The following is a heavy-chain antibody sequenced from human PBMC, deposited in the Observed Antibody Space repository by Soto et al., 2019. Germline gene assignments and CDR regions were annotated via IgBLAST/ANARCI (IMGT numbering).Heavy chain of an antibody. J-gene: IGHJ4*02. CDR2: ISGSGGST. Sequence: GGSLRLSCAASGFTFSSDAMSWVRQAPGKGLEWVSAISGSGGSTYYADSVKGRFTISRDNSKNTLYLQMNSLRAEDTAVYYCAKKTSYYYDSSGYSGYFDDWGQGTLVNFSS. CDR3: AKKTSYYYDSSGYSGYFDD. V-gene: IGHV3-23*01. CDR1: GFTFSSDA. D-gene: IGHD3-22*01.